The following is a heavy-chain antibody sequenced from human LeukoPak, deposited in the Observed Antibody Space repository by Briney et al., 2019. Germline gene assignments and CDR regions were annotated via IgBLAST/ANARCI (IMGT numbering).Heavy chain of an antibody. CDR2: TTFDGGNK. V-gene: IGHV3-30*02. D-gene: IGHD5-24*01. Sequence: GGSLRLSCAASGLNFNNFGMHWVRQASGKGLEWVAITTFDGGNKYYVDSVQGRFTISRDNSKNTVYLQMDSLRPEDTAVYYCAKDKSYGSGIDHWGQGALVTVSS. J-gene: IGHJ4*02. CDR3: AKDKSYGSGIDH. CDR1: GLNFNNFG.